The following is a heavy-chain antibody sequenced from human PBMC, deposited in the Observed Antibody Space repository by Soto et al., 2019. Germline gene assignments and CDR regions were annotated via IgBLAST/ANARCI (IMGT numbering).Heavy chain of an antibody. CDR3: AVTNPYSSSVPFNY. D-gene: IGHD6-6*01. CDR2: ISAYNGNT. Sequence: GASVKVSCKASGYTFTSYGISWVRQAPGQGLEWMGWISAYNGNTNYAQKLQGRVTMTTDTSTSTAYMELRSLRSDDTAVYYCAVTNPYSSSVPFNYRGQGTLVTVSS. V-gene: IGHV1-18*04. J-gene: IGHJ4*02. CDR1: GYTFTSYG.